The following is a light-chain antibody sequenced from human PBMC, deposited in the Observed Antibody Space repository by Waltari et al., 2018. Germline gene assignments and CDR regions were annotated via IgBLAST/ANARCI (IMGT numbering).Light chain of an antibody. Sequence: HSALTQPPSASGSPGQSVTISCTGTSSDVGGYDYVSWYQQHPGKAPKLIISEVTKRPSGVPDRFSGSKSGNPASLTVSGLQADDEADYYCSSFAGSNNYVFGTGTKVTVL. J-gene: IGLJ1*01. CDR3: SSFAGSNNYV. CDR1: SSDVGGYDY. V-gene: IGLV2-8*01. CDR2: EVT.